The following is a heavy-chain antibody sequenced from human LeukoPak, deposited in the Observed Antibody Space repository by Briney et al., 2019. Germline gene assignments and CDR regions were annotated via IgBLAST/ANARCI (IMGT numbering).Heavy chain of an antibody. Sequence: SETLSLTCTVSGGSISSSSYYWGWIRQPPGKGLEWIGSIYYSGSTYYNPSLKSRVTISVDTSKNQFSLKLSSVTAADTAVYYYAREASAQKRTGTLDYWGQGTLVTVSS. CDR3: AREASAQKRTGTLDY. D-gene: IGHD1-14*01. CDR1: GGSISSSSYY. V-gene: IGHV4-39*02. J-gene: IGHJ4*02. CDR2: IYYSGST.